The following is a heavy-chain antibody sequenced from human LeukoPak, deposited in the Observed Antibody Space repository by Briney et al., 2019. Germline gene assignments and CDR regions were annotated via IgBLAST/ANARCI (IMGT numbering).Heavy chain of an antibody. CDR2: MTGSGANT. CDR3: AKGNGYYRVGSVSADY. V-gene: IGHV3-23*01. D-gene: IGHD3-22*01. Sequence: GGSLRLSCAASGFTFSSYAMSWVRQAPEKGLEWVSSMTGSGANTYYADSVKGRFTISKDNSKNTLYLQMNSLRAEDTAVYYGAKGNGYYRVGSVSADYRGQGTLVTVSS. CDR1: GFTFSSYA. J-gene: IGHJ4*02.